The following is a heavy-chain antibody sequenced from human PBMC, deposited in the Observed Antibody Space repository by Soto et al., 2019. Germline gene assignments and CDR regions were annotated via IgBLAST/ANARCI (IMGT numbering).Heavy chain of an antibody. V-gene: IGHV1-2*02. CDR2: INPNSGGT. CDR1: GYTFTGSY. CDR3: ARGGIAAAGPTGYYYYYYGMDV. J-gene: IGHJ6*02. Sequence: GASVKVSCKASGYTFTGSYMHWVRHAPGQGLEWMGWINPNSGGTNYAQKFQGRVTMTRDTSISTAYMELSRLRSDDTAVYYCARGGIAAAGPTGYYYYYYGMDVWGQGTTVTVS. D-gene: IGHD6-13*01.